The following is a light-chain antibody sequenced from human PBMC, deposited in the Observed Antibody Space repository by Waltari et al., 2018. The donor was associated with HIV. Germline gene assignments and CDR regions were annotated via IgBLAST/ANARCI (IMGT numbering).Light chain of an antibody. V-gene: IGKV3-20*01. CDR1: ERIDTTF. Sequence: EIVLTQSPGTLSLSPGERVNLSCRASERIDTTFLAVYQQKRGQAPRLLIFGASLRATGIPDRCSGSGAGTDFTLTIDRLDPEDFSVYYCQQYLGSPRTFGQGTKVEIK. J-gene: IGKJ1*01. CDR2: GAS. CDR3: QQYLGSPRT.